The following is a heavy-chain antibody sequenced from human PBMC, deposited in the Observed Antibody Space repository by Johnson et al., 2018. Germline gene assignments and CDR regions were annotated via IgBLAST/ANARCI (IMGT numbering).Heavy chain of an antibody. D-gene: IGHD6-19*01. CDR2: MSPNTGDT. V-gene: IGHV1-8*01. Sequence: QVQLVQSGTEVKEPGASVRVSCKASGYSFISYDINWVRQATGQGLEWMGWMSPNTGDTGYAQKFQARVTMTRDSSTNTVFMELSSLRPEDTAVYYCARIVSGWSGFDIWGQGTLVTVSS. CDR3: ARIVSGWSGFDI. J-gene: IGHJ3*02. CDR1: GYSFISYD.